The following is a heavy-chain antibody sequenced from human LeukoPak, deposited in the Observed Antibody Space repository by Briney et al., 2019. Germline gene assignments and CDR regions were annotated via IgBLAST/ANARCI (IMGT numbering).Heavy chain of an antibody. V-gene: IGHV4-59*01. J-gene: IGHJ5*02. D-gene: IGHD5-18*01. Sequence: SETLSLTCSVSGGSINTYYWNWIRQTPGKGLEWIGHISYGNTDYNPSLKSRVTISVDTSKNQFSLKLTSVTAADTAVYYCARDKAHSYGRYFDPWGQGALVTVSS. CDR2: ISYGNT. CDR3: ARDKAHSYGRYFDP. CDR1: GGSINTYY.